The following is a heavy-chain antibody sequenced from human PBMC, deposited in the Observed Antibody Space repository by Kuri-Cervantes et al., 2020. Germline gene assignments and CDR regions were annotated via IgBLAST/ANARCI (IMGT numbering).Heavy chain of an antibody. CDR2: IYPGGSET. J-gene: IGHJ4*02. V-gene: IGHV5-51*01. Sequence: GESLKISCKGSGYSFTTYWIAWVRQMPGKGLEWMGIIYPGGSETRYSPSFQGQVTISADKSIRTTFLQWNSLKASDTAMYYCARQRYFDYWGQGTLVTVSS. CDR3: ARQRYFDY. CDR1: GYSFTTYW.